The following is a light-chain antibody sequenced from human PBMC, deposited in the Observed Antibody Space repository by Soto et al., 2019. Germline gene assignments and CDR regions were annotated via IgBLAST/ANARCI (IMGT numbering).Light chain of an antibody. Sequence: QSVLTQPPSVSGAPGQRVTISCTGNSSNIGAGYGVHWFQQFPGAAPRLLIYSIIYRSSGVPDRFSGSKSGTSASLAITGLQAEDEADYHCQSYDNSLSAPWVFGGGTKLTVL. CDR3: QSYDNSLSAPWV. CDR1: SSNIGAGYG. V-gene: IGLV1-40*01. CDR2: SII. J-gene: IGLJ3*02.